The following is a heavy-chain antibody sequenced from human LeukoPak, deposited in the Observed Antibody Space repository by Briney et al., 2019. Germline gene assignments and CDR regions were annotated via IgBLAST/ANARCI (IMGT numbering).Heavy chain of an antibody. J-gene: IGHJ4*02. CDR2: ISSSSSSI. CDR1: GFTSRSYT. CDR3: ARGFCTSTSCYGSY. Sequence: GGSLRLSCAASGFTSRSYTMNWVPQAPGKGLEWVSSISSSSSSIYYADSVKGRFTISRDNAKKSLYLQMNSLRAEDTAMYYCARGFCTSTSCYGSYWGQGTLVTVSS. D-gene: IGHD2-2*01. V-gene: IGHV3-21*01.